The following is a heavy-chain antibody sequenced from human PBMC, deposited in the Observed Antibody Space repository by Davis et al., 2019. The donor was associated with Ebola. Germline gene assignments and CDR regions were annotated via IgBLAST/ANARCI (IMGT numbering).Heavy chain of an antibody. CDR1: GFIFSSYV. J-gene: IGHJ3*02. V-gene: IGHV3-30*02. Sequence: GESLKISCAASGFIFSSYVIHWVRQAPGKGLEWLAFIRSDGINRYSADSVKGRFTISRDNSKNTVDLQMNSLRREDTAVYYCAGGESGWDASDIWGRGTMVTVSS. CDR3: AGGESGWDASDI. D-gene: IGHD6-19*01. CDR2: IRSDGINR.